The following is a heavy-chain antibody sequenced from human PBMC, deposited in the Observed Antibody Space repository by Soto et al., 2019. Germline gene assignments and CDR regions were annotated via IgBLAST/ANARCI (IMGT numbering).Heavy chain of an antibody. Sequence: SETLSLTCAVSGGSISSGGYSWSWIRQPPGKGLEWIGEINHSGGATYNPSLKTRVTILVDTSKNQFSLKLSSVTAADTAVYYCARTKYCSTTTCYRGFDHWGQGTLVTVSS. CDR3: ARTKYCSTTTCYRGFDH. V-gene: IGHV4-34*01. CDR2: INHSGGA. D-gene: IGHD2-2*01. J-gene: IGHJ4*02. CDR1: GGSISSGGYS.